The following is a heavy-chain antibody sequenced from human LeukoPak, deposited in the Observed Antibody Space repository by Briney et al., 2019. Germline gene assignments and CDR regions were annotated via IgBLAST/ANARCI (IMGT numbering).Heavy chain of an antibody. D-gene: IGHD3-10*01. V-gene: IGHV3-33*01. Sequence: PGGSLRLSCAASGFTSSIHGMHWVRQAPGKGLEWVAVIWNDGSNKYYADSVKGRFTISRDNSKNTLYLQMNSLRAEDTAVYSCARASGPFDYWGQGTLVTVSS. CDR2: IWNDGSNK. CDR3: ARASGPFDY. CDR1: GFTSSIHG. J-gene: IGHJ4*02.